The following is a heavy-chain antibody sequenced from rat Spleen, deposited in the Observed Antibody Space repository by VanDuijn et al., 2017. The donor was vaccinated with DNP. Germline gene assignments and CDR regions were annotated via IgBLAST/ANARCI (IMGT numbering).Heavy chain of an antibody. J-gene: IGHJ2*01. CDR1: GFNFNDYW. D-gene: IGHD1-11*01. Sequence: EVKLVESGGGLVQPGSSLKLSCAASGFNFNDYWMGWVRQAPGKGLEWIGEINKDSSTITYIPSLKDKFTISRDNDQNTLYLQMSKLGSEDTAIYYCARGPNYGGYADYFDYWGQGVMVTVSS. CDR3: ARGPNYGGYADYFDY. CDR2: INKDSSTI. V-gene: IGHV4-2*01.